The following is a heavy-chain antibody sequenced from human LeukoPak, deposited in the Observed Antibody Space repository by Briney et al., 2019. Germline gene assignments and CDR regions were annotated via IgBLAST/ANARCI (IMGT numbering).Heavy chain of an antibody. D-gene: IGHD2-8*01. V-gene: IGHV3-74*01. Sequence: GGSLRLSCAASGFTFSSYWFHWVRQAPGKGLVWVSRINTDGTSTSYADSVKGRFTIARDNSNNTLYLQMNSLRAEDTAVYYCAKRQVYYFDYWGQGTLVTVSS. J-gene: IGHJ4*02. CDR3: AKRQVYYFDY. CDR2: INTDGTST. CDR1: GFTFSSYW.